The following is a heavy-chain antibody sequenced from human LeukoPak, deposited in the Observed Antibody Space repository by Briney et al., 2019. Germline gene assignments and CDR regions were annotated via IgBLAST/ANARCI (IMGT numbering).Heavy chain of an antibody. CDR1: GFTFSNYS. CDR2: ISSSSSYI. D-gene: IGHD4-17*01. J-gene: IGHJ4*02. CDR3: TREGVEEPTVLDY. Sequence: PGGSLRLSCAASGFTFSNYSMNWVRQAPGKGLEWVSPISSSSSYIYYADSVKGRFTISRDNAKNSLYLQMNSLRAEDTAVYYCTREGVEEPTVLDYWGQGTLVTVSS. V-gene: IGHV3-21*01.